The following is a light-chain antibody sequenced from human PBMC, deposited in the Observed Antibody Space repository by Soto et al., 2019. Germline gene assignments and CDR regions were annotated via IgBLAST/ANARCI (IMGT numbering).Light chain of an antibody. CDR2: GAS. CDR3: QQSYTTPGFT. J-gene: IGKJ3*01. V-gene: IGKV1-39*01. Sequence: DIQMTQSPSSLSASVGDRVTITCRASQSISTYLNWYQQKPGEAPNLLIYGASSLRSGVPSRFSGSGSGTDFTLTISSLQPEDFATYYCQQSYTTPGFTFGPGTKVAVK. CDR1: QSISTY.